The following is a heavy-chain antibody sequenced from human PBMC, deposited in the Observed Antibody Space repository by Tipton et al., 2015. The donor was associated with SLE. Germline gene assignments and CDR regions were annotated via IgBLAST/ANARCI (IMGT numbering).Heavy chain of an antibody. CDR2: IYYSGST. J-gene: IGHJ4*02. Sequence: TLSLTCTVSGGSISSSSYYWGWIRQPPGKGLEWIGSIYYSGSTYYNPSLKSRVTISVDTSKNQFSLNLSSVTAADTAVYYCARARGNMAYCGGDCYELDYWGQGTLVTVSS. CDR1: GGSISSSSYY. CDR3: ARARGNMAYCGGDCYELDY. D-gene: IGHD2-21*01. V-gene: IGHV4-39*07.